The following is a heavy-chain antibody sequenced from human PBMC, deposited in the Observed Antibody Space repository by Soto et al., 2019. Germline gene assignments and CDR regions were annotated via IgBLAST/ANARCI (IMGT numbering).Heavy chain of an antibody. CDR1: GYTFTSYD. CDR2: MNPNSGNT. V-gene: IGHV1-8*01. D-gene: IGHD3-16*01. CDR3: AREGVRGMDV. J-gene: IGHJ6*02. Sequence: QVLLVQSGAEVKKPGASVTVSCKASGYTFTSYDINCVRQATGHGLEWMGWMNPNSGNTGYAQKFQGRVTMTRNTSRSTAYMELSRLRSEDTAVYYYAREGVRGMDVWGQGTTVTVSS.